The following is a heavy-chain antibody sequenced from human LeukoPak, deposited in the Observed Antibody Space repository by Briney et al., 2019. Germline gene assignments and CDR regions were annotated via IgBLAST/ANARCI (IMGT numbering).Heavy chain of an antibody. CDR2: ISGSGGST. D-gene: IGHD2-8*01. Sequence: PSETLSLTCAVYGGSFSGYYWSWIRQPPGKGLEWVSAISGSGGSTYYADSVKGRFTISRDNSKNTLYLQMNSLRAEDTAVYYCAKDARNRLLYHGGYFDYWGQGTLVTVSS. J-gene: IGHJ4*02. V-gene: IGHV3-23*01. CDR1: GGSFSGYY. CDR3: AKDARNRLLYHGGYFDY.